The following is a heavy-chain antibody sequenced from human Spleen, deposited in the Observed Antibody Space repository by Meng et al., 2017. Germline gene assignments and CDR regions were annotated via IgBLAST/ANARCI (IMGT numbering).Heavy chain of an antibody. CDR3: ARYAVEVRDYLDY. CDR2: IYQSGST. J-gene: IGHJ4*02. Sequence: SETLSLTCAVSGYSITGSYNWGWIRQSPGKGLEWIGSIYQSGSTNYNPSLKSRVTISVDTSKNLLSLKLSSVTAADTAVYYCARYAVEVRDYLDYWGQGIPVTVSS. CDR1: GYSITGSYN. V-gene: IGHV4-38-2*01. D-gene: IGHD3-22*01.